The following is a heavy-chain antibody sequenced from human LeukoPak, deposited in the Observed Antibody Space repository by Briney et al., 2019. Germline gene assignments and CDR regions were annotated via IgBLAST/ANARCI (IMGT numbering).Heavy chain of an antibody. J-gene: IGHJ6*02. V-gene: IGHV4-59*01. D-gene: IGHD3-10*01. CDR3: ARSDGSGSYYYYGMDV. Sequence: SETLSLTCTVSGGSISSYCWSWIRQPPGKGLEWIGYIYYSGSTNYNPSLKSRVTISVDTSKNQFSLKLSSVTAADTAVYYCARSDGSGSYYYYGMDVWGQGTTVTVSS. CDR1: GGSISSYC. CDR2: IYYSGST.